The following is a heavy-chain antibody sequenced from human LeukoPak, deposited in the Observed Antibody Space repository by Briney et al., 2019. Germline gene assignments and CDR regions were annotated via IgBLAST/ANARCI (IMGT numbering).Heavy chain of an antibody. CDR1: GYDFTSYA. Sequence: ASVKVSCKASGYDFTSYAMHWVRQAPGQRLEWMGWINAGNGNTKYSQKFQDRVTVTRDTSTSTAYMELSSLRSEDTAVYYCATTTMATINYWGQGTLVTVSS. V-gene: IGHV1-3*01. CDR2: INAGNGNT. D-gene: IGHD5-24*01. J-gene: IGHJ4*02. CDR3: ATTTMATINY.